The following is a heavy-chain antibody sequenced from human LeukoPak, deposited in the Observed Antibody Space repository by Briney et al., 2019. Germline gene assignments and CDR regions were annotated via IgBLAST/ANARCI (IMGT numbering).Heavy chain of an antibody. D-gene: IGHD6-19*01. V-gene: IGHV3-7*01. CDR1: GFTFSSYW. CDR2: IKQDGSEK. Sequence: GGSLRLSCAASGFTFSSYWMSWVRQAPGKGLEWVANIKQDGSEKYYVDSVKGRFTISRDNAKNSLYLQMNSLRAEDTAVYYCATSIAVAEIDAFDIWGQGTMVTVSS. CDR3: ATSIAVAEIDAFDI. J-gene: IGHJ3*02.